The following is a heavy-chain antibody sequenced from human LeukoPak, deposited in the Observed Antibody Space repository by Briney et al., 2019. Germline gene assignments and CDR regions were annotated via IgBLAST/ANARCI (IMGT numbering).Heavy chain of an antibody. Sequence: GGSLRLSCAASGFTVSSNYMSWVRQAPGKGLEWVSVIYSGGSTYYADSVKGRFTISRDNSKNTLYLQMNSLRAEDTAVYYCARDRIGSSWYVSDYWGQGTLVTVSS. CDR1: GFTVSSNY. V-gene: IGHV3-66*01. CDR3: ARDRIGSSWYVSDY. CDR2: IYSGGST. J-gene: IGHJ4*02. D-gene: IGHD6-13*01.